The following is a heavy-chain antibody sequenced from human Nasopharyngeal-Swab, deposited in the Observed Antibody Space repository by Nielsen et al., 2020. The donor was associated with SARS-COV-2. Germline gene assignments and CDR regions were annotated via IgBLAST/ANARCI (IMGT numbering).Heavy chain of an antibody. CDR1: GFTFSSYA. CDR3: AKDYYDSSGYYYV. D-gene: IGHD3-22*01. V-gene: IGHV3-23*01. J-gene: IGHJ4*02. Sequence: GESLKISCAASGFTFSSYAKSWVRQAPGKGLEWVSAISGSGGSTYYADSVKGRFTISRDNSKNTLYLQMNSLRAEDTAVYYCAKDYYDSSGYYYVWGQGTLVTVSS. CDR2: ISGSGGST.